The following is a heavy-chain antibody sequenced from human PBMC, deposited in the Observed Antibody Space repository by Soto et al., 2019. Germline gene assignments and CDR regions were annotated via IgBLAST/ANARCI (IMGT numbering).Heavy chain of an antibody. D-gene: IGHD4-17*01. CDR3: ATMGTPVTGLYYFDY. V-gene: IGHV4-30-4*01. CDR1: GGSISSGNYY. Sequence: QVQLQESGPGLVKPSQTLSLTCTVSGGSISSGNYYWSWIRQPPGKGLEWIGFISYSGTTHYSASLRGRVSISVDPSKNQFSLDLSSVTAADTAVYYCATMGTPVTGLYYFDYWGQGTLVTVSS. J-gene: IGHJ4*02. CDR2: ISYSGTT.